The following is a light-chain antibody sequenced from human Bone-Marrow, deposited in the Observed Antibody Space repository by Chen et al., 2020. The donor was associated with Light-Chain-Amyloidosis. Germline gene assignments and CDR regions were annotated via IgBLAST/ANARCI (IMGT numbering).Light chain of an antibody. CDR2: GSS. J-gene: IGKJ4*01. CDR3: QQYGTSPLT. Sequence: EIVLTQSPGTPSLSPGEGANLSCRASQTISSNYLTWYQQNFGQAPRLLIYGSSSRATGIPDRFTGSGSGTDFTLTINRLEPEDFAMYYCQQYGTSPLTFGGGTKVEIK. CDR1: QTISSNY. V-gene: IGKV3-20*01.